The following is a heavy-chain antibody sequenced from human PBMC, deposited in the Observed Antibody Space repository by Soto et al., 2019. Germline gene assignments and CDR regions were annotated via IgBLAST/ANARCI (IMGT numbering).Heavy chain of an antibody. CDR3: ARGRDYYILTGLLFGDAFGI. CDR1: GGTFSSYA. CDR2: IIPIFGTA. V-gene: IGHV1-69*12. D-gene: IGHD3-9*01. Sequence: QVQLVQSGAEVKKPGSSVKVSCKASGGTFSSYAISWVRQAPGQGLEWMGGIIPIFGTANYAQKFQGRVTITADESTSTAFMVLSSLRSEDTAVYYCARGRDYYILTGLLFGDAFGIWGQGTMVTVSS. J-gene: IGHJ3*02.